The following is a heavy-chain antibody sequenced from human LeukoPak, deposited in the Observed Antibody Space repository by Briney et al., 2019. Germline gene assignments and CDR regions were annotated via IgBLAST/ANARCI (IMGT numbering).Heavy chain of an antibody. CDR3: AREKEGYCSRTSCYLDYYYYYMDV. D-gene: IGHD2-2*01. CDR1: GFTFSRYW. Sequence: GGSLRLSCAASGFTFSRYWMTWVRQAPGKGLEWVANIKQDGSEKYYVDSVKGRFTISRDNAKNSLYLQMNSLRAEDTAEYYCAREKEGYCSRTSCYLDYYYYYMDVWGKGTTVTISS. V-gene: IGHV3-7*01. J-gene: IGHJ6*03. CDR2: IKQDGSEK.